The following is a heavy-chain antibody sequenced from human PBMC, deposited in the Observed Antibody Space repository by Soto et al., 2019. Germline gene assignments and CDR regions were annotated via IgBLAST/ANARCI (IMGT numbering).Heavy chain of an antibody. Sequence: GGSLRLSCAASGFTFSSYGMHWVRQAPGKGLEWVAFISFDGSNKYYADSVKGRFTISRDNSKTTLYLQMNSLRDEDTAVYYCAKDFHNYYDRSDSLDYWGQGTLVTVSS. D-gene: IGHD3-22*01. V-gene: IGHV3-30*18. J-gene: IGHJ4*02. CDR3: AKDFHNYYDRSDSLDY. CDR1: GFTFSSYG. CDR2: ISFDGSNK.